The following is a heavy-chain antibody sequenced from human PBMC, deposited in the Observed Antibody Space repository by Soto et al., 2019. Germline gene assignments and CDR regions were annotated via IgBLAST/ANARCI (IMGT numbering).Heavy chain of an antibody. J-gene: IGHJ5*02. D-gene: IGHD3-22*01. Sequence: SETLSLTCTVSGGSISSGGYYWSWIRQHPGKGLEWIGYIYYSGSTYYNPSLKSRVTISVDTSKNQFSLKLNSVTAADTAVYYCARGSYYDSSGYYGPWGQGTLVTVSS. CDR3: ARGSYYDSSGYYGP. V-gene: IGHV4-31*03. CDR1: GGSISSGGYY. CDR2: IYYSGST.